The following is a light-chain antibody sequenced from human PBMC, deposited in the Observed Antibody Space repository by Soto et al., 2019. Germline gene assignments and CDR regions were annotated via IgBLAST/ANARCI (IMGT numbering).Light chain of an antibody. CDR2: SDS. CDR1: DVGAKT. J-gene: IGLJ2*01. Sequence: SYILTQPPSVSVAPGQTARITCGGHDVGAKTVNWYQQKPGQAPVLVIFSDSDRPSGIPERFSGSNSGNPATLTISRVEAGDEAAYYCQVWDSSSDHPVVFGGGTKLTVL. CDR3: QVWDSSSDHPVV. V-gene: IGLV3-21*04.